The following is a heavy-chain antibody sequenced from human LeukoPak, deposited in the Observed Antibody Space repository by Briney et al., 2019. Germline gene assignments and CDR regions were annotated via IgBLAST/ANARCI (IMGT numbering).Heavy chain of an antibody. Sequence: ASVKVSCKTSGYTFTAYYMHWVRQAPGQGLEWMGWINPNSGGTNYAQKFQGRVTMTRDTSISTAYMELSRLRSDDTAVYYCARVIWFGELLSQYYFDYWGQGTLVTVSS. CDR1: GYTFTAYY. V-gene: IGHV1-2*02. CDR2: INPNSGGT. D-gene: IGHD3-10*01. J-gene: IGHJ4*02. CDR3: ARVIWFGELLSQYYFDY.